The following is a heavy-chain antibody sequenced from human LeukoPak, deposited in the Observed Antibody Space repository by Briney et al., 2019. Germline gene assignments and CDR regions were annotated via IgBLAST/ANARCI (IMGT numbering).Heavy chain of an antibody. CDR1: GFTFSNYG. Sequence: PGGTLRLSCAASGFTFSNYGMSWVRQAPGKGLEWVSGFSGSGGSTYYADSVKGRFTISRDNSKNTLYLQMNSLRAEDTAVYYCARQFRDIVVVTAYNWFDPWGQGTLVTVSS. CDR2: FSGSGGST. D-gene: IGHD2-21*02. J-gene: IGHJ5*02. CDR3: ARQFRDIVVVTAYNWFDP. V-gene: IGHV3-23*01.